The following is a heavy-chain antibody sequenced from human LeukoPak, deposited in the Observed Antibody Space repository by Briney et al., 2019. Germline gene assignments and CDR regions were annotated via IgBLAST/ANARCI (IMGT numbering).Heavy chain of an antibody. V-gene: IGHV4-59*08. Sequence: SETLSLTCIVSGGSISNYYWSWIRQPPGKSLEWIGYIYYTGTTNYNPSLKSRVTISVDTSKNQFSLKLSSVTAADTAVYYCAAGVRGPYSSSWGYWGQGTLVTVSS. J-gene: IGHJ4*02. CDR1: GGSISNYY. CDR3: AAGVRGPYSSSWGY. CDR2: IYYTGTT. D-gene: IGHD6-13*01.